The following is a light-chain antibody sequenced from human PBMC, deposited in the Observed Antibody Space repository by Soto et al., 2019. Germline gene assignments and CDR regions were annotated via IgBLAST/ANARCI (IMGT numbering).Light chain of an antibody. CDR3: QQYGSSRFT. V-gene: IGKV3-20*01. J-gene: IGKJ3*01. Sequence: EIVLTQSPGTLSLSPGERATLSCRASQSISSSYLAWYQQKPGQAPRLLVYGASSRATGIPDRFSGSGSGTDFTLTISRLEPDDFAVYYCQQYGSSRFTFGPGTKVYIK. CDR1: QSISSSY. CDR2: GAS.